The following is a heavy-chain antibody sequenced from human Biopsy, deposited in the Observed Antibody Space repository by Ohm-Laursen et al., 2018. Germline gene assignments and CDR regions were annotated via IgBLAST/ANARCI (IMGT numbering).Heavy chain of an antibody. J-gene: IGHJ4*02. D-gene: IGHD2-15*01. CDR2: IIPILRTT. CDR1: GGSFSTYT. CDR3: AREAIGYQLPCDD. Sequence: SVKVSCRASGGSFSTYTISWVRQAPGQGLEWMGRIIPILRTTTYAPKFQGRVTFTADKSSSTAYLELSSLTSEDTAMFYCAREAIGYQLPCDDWGQGTLVTVSS. V-gene: IGHV1-69*08.